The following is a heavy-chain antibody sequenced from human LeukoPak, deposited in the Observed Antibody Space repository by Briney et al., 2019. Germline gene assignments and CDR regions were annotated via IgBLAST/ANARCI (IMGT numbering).Heavy chain of an antibody. D-gene: IGHD2-15*01. Sequence: SETLSLTCAVYGGSFSGYYWSWIRQPPGKGLEWIGEINHSGSTNYNPSLKSRVTISVDTSKNQFSLKLSSVTAADTAVYYCARGDVSCSGGSCYPNGMDVWGQGTTVTVSS. CDR3: ARGDVSCSGGSCYPNGMDV. J-gene: IGHJ6*02. V-gene: IGHV4-34*01. CDR1: GGSFSGYY. CDR2: INHSGST.